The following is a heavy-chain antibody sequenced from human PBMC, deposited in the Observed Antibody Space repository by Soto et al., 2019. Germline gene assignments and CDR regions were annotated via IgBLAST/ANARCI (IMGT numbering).Heavy chain of an antibody. V-gene: IGHV1-24*01. D-gene: IGHD3-22*01. Sequence: ASVKVSCKVSGYTLTELSMHWVRQAPGKGLEWMGGFDPEDGETIYAQKFQGRVTMTEDTSTDTAYMELSSLRSEDTAVYYCATEPTYYDSSGSKGDYWGQGXLVTVYS. CDR3: ATEPTYYDSSGSKGDY. CDR2: FDPEDGET. J-gene: IGHJ4*02. CDR1: GYTLTELS.